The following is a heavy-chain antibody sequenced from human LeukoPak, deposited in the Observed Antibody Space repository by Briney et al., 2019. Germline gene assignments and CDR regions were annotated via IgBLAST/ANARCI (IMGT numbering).Heavy chain of an antibody. CDR1: GFTFSSYG. J-gene: IGHJ4*02. CDR3: ARDGDQMYEVYDY. CDR2: IRYDGSNK. V-gene: IGHV3-30*02. Sequence: GGSLRLSCAASGFTFSSYGMHWVRQAPGKGLEWVAFIRYDGSNKYYADSVKGRFTISRDNSKNTLFLQMNSLRAEDTAVYYCARDGDQMYEVYDYWGQGTLVTVSS. D-gene: IGHD1-14*01.